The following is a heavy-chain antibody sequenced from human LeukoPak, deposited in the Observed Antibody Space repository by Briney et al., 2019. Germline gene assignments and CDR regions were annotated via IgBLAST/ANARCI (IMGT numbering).Heavy chain of an antibody. V-gene: IGHV1-2*02. D-gene: IGHD5-18*01. CDR1: GYIFSDYY. J-gene: IGHJ5*02. Sequence: GASVKVSCKASGYIFSDYYMHWVRQAPGQGLEWMGWIKPDSGGTNYEQKFQGRVIMTLDTSISTAYMELTRLTSDDTAVYYCSRRTAMVTPYGGGNWFDTWGEGTLVTVSS. CDR2: IKPDSGGT. CDR3: SRRTAMVTPYGGGNWFDT.